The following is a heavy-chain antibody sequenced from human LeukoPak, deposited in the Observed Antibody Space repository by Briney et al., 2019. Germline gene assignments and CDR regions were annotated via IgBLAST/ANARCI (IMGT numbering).Heavy chain of an antibody. CDR3: ARGVGSRYYYYYYMDV. Sequence: GESLKISCKGSEYSFTSYWIGWVRQMPGKGLEWMGIIYPGDSDTRYSPSFQGQVTISADKSISTAYLQWSSLKASDTAMYYCARGVGSRYYYYYYMDVWGKGTTVTVSS. V-gene: IGHV5-51*01. CDR2: IYPGDSDT. CDR1: EYSFTSYW. D-gene: IGHD1-26*01. J-gene: IGHJ6*03.